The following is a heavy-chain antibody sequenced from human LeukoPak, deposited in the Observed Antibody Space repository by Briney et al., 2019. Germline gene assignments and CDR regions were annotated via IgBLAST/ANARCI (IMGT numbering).Heavy chain of an antibody. Sequence: SETLSLTCTVSGGSISSSSYYWGWIRQPPGKGLEWIGSIYYSGSTYYNPSLKSRVTISVDTSKNQFSLKLSSVTAADTAVYYCARLSRGGSYGFDYWGQGTLVTVSS. CDR1: GGSISSSSYY. CDR2: IYYSGST. D-gene: IGHD1-26*01. CDR3: ARLSRGGSYGFDY. J-gene: IGHJ4*02. V-gene: IGHV4-39*01.